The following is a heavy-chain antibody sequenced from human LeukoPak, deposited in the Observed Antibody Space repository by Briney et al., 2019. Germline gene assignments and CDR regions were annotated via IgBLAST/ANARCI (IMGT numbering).Heavy chain of an antibody. CDR3: ARELDIVVVPAMDV. V-gene: IGHV3-33*01. CDR1: GFTFSSYG. J-gene: IGHJ6*04. CDR2: IWYDGSNK. Sequence: PGRSLRLSCAASGFTFSSYGVHWVRQAPGKGLEWVAVIWYDGSNKYYADSVKGRFTISRDNSKNTLYLQMNGLRAEDTAVYYCARELDIVVVPAMDVWGKGTTVTVSS. D-gene: IGHD2-2*03.